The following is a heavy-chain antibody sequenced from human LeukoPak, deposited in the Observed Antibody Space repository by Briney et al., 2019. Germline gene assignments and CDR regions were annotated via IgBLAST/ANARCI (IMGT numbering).Heavy chain of an antibody. Sequence: ASVKISCKASGYTFTNYGLSWARQAPGQGLEWMGWISTYNGNANYAQKFQGRVTTTTDTSTSTGYMEMRSLRSDDTAVYYCARGGVSNSWYRTPDYWGQGTLVTVSS. V-gene: IGHV1-18*01. CDR2: ISTYNGNA. CDR3: ARGGVSNSWYRTPDY. D-gene: IGHD6-13*01. CDR1: GYTFTNYG. J-gene: IGHJ4*02.